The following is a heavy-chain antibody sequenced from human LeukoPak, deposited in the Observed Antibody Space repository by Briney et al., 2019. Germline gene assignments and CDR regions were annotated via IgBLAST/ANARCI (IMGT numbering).Heavy chain of an antibody. D-gene: IGHD3-10*01. Sequence: GTSLRLSCAASGFTFISYAIHWVRQAPGKGLEWVTVISFHGTDSFYADSVKGRFTISRDNSKNSLYLQMNSLRAEDTALYYCAKDPMVRGVITSNYFDYWGQGTLVTVSS. CDR3: AKDPMVRGVITSNYFDY. V-gene: IGHV3-30*04. CDR1: GFTFISYA. CDR2: ISFHGTDS. J-gene: IGHJ4*02.